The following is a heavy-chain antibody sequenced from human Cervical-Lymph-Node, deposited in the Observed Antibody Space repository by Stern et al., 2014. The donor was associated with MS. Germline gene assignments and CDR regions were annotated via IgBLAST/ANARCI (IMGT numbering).Heavy chain of an antibody. J-gene: IGHJ6*02. V-gene: IGHV1-8*01. CDR1: GYTFTSYD. Sequence: VQLVESGAEVKKPGASVKVSCKASGYTFTSYDINWVRQATGQGLEWIGWMNPNSGNTGYAQKFQGRVTMTRNTSISTAYMELSSLRSEDTAVYYCARTEQIKYYDFWSGYLAYYYGMDVWGQGTTVTVSS. CDR3: ARTEQIKYYDFWSGYLAYYYGMDV. CDR2: MNPNSGNT. D-gene: IGHD3-3*01.